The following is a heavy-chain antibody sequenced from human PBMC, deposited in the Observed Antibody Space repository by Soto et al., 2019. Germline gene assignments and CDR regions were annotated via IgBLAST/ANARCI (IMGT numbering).Heavy chain of an antibody. J-gene: IGHJ6*02. CDR1: GFTSSNYF. CDR3: ARGDPYYAMDV. V-gene: IGHV3-30*04. CDR2: ISYDGSHT. D-gene: IGHD3-16*01. Sequence: QVQVVESGGGVAQPGRSLRLSCAASGFTSSNYFMHWVRQAPGKGQEWVAAISYDGSHTHYVDSVRGRFTISRDNSRNTLFLQMNSLSGEDTAVYYCARGDPYYAMDVWGQGTTVTVSS.